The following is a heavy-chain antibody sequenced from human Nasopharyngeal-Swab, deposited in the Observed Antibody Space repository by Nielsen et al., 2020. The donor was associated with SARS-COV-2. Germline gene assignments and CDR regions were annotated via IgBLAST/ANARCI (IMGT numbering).Heavy chain of an antibody. D-gene: IGHD3-22*01. J-gene: IGHJ6*04. CDR3: ARGFVGAYYDSNLDV. V-gene: IGHV4-31*02. CDR2: IYYSGST. Sequence: WIRQPPGKGLEWIGYIYYSGSTYYNPSLKSRVTISVDTSKHQFSLKLSSVTAADAAVYYCARGFVGAYYDSNLDVWGKGTTVTVSS.